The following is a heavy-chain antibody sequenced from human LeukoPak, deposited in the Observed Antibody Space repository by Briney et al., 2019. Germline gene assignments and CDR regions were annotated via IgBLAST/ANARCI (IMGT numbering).Heavy chain of an antibody. J-gene: IGHJ4*02. V-gene: IGHV3-30-3*01. D-gene: IGHD3-10*01. CDR3: ASDLGPYYFDY. Sequence: GGSLRLSCAASGFTFSSYAMHWVRQAPGKGLEWVAVISYDGSNKYYADSVKGRFTISRDNSKNTLYLQMNSLRAEDTAVYYCASDLGPYYFDYWGQGTLVTVSS. CDR1: GFTFSSYA. CDR2: ISYDGSNK.